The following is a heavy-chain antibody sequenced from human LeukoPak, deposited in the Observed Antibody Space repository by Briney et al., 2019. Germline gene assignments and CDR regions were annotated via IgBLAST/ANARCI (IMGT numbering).Heavy chain of an antibody. V-gene: IGHV3-11*01. CDR2: IGRDGSTK. D-gene: IGHD3-22*01. CDR3: ARDDYDASGSPKGYFDF. Sequence: GGSLRLSCAASGFTFSDYYMTWIRQAPGKGLEWISYIGRDGSTKYYADSVKGRFTISGDNAKKSVFLQMNGLRADDTAVYYCARDDYDASGSPKGYFDFWGQGSLVAVSS. J-gene: IGHJ4*02. CDR1: GFTFSDYY.